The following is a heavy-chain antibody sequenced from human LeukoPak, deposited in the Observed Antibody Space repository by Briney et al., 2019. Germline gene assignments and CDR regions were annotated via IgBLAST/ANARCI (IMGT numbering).Heavy chain of an antibody. CDR1: GFTFSSYA. J-gene: IGHJ6*02. CDR3: ARDEAYYCGSGSYYKGNLYYYGMDV. V-gene: IGHV3-64*01. D-gene: IGHD3-10*01. Sequence: GGSLRLSCAASGFTFSSYAMHWVRQAPGKGLEYVSAISSNGGSTYYANSVKGRFTISRDNSKNTLYLQMGSLRAEDMAVYYCARDEAYYCGSGSYYKGNLYYYGMDVWGQGTTVTVSS. CDR2: ISSNGGST.